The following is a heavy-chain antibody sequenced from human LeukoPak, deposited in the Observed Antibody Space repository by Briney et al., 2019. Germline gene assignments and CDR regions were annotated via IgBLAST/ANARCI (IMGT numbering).Heavy chain of an antibody. CDR1: GFTFSSYA. Sequence: GGSLRLSCAASGFTFSSYAMSWVRQAPGKGLEWVSAISGSGGSTYYADSVKGRFTISRDNSKNTLYLQMNSLRAEDTAVYYCAKTVRLLWFGELSAFDYWGQGTLVTVSS. V-gene: IGHV3-23*01. CDR3: AKTVRLLWFGELSAFDY. D-gene: IGHD3-10*01. J-gene: IGHJ4*02. CDR2: ISGSGGST.